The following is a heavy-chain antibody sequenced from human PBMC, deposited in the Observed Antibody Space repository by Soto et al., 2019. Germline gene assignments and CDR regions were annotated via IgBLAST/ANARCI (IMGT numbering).Heavy chain of an antibody. CDR3: AKAGYYTSGTYSEGGIDP. V-gene: IGHV3-23*01. J-gene: IGHJ5*02. D-gene: IGHD3-10*01. Sequence: PGGSLRLSCAASGFIFSNYAMSWVRQAPGKGLEWVSAISGSGGRTYYADSVKGRFTISRDNSKNTLYLQMNSLRAEDTAVYYCAKAGYYTSGTYSEGGIDPWGQGTLVTVSS. CDR2: ISGSGGRT. CDR1: GFIFSNYA.